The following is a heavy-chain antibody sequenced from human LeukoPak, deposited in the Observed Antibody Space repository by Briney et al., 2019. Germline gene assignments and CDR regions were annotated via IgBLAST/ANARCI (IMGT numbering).Heavy chain of an antibody. V-gene: IGHV4-59*01. CDR3: ARRGGSGSWYYFDY. Sequence: SETLSLTCTVSGGSISSYFWNWIRQPPGKELEWIGYIYYSGSTNYNPSLKSRVTISVDTSKNQFSLKLSSVTAADTAVYYCARRGGSGSWYYFDYWGQGTLVTVSS. D-gene: IGHD3-10*01. CDR1: GGSISSYF. J-gene: IGHJ4*02. CDR2: IYYSGST.